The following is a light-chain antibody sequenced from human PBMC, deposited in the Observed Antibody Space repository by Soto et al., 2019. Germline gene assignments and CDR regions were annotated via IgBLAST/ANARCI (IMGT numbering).Light chain of an antibody. Sequence: DIQMTQSPSTLSASVGDRVTITCRASQSISSWLAWYQQKPGKAPKLLIHKASSLESGVPSRFSGSGSGTEFTLAISSLQPDDFATYYCQPYNIYPLIFGGGTQVEIK. CDR3: QPYNIYPLI. CDR2: KAS. CDR1: QSISSW. J-gene: IGKJ4*01. V-gene: IGKV1-5*03.